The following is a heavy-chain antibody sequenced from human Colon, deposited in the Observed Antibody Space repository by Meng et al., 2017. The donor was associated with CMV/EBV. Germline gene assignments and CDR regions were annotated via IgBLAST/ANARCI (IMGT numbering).Heavy chain of an antibody. CDR1: GYTFTGHL. V-gene: IGHV1-2*02. D-gene: IGHD6-19*01. J-gene: IGHJ4*02. CDR2: INPYSGVT. CDR3: ARVGGGWFSEVDY. Sequence: ASVKVSCKATGYTFTGHLVHWVRQAPGQGLEWMGWINPYSGVTNYAQKFQGRVTMTKDTSINTAYMELSRLRSDDTAVYHCARVGGGWFSEVDYWGQGTLVPVSS.